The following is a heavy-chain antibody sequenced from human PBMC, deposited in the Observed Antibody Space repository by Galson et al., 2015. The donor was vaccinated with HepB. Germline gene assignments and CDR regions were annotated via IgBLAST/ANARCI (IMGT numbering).Heavy chain of an antibody. CDR1: GFSLSASRVC. Sequence: PALVKPTQTLTLTCTFSGFSLSASRVCVNWIRQPPGKALEWLALIDWDDDKYYSTSLKTRLTISKDTSKNQVVLTMTNMDPVDTATYYCARDRAVASTVYHFYGMDVWGQGTTVTVSS. J-gene: IGHJ6*02. D-gene: IGHD6-19*01. V-gene: IGHV2-70*01. CDR2: IDWDDDK. CDR3: ARDRAVASTVYHFYGMDV.